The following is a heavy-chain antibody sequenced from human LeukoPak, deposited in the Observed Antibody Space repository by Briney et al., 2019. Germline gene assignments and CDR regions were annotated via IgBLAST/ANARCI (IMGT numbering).Heavy chain of an antibody. J-gene: IGHJ2*01. V-gene: IGHV4-38-2*02. Sequence: SETLSLTCTVSGYSISSGYYWGWIRQPPGKGLEWIGSIYHSGSTYYNPSLKSRVTISVDTSKNQFSLKLSSVTAADTAVYYCARVISRRGKRYFDLWGRGTLVTVSS. CDR2: IYHSGST. CDR3: ARVISRRGKRYFDL. D-gene: IGHD3/OR15-3a*01. CDR1: GYSISSGYY.